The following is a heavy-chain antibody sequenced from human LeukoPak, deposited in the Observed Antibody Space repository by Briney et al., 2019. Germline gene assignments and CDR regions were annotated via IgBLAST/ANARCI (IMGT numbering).Heavy chain of an antibody. D-gene: IGHD4-23*01. J-gene: IGHJ4*02. CDR1: GGTFSSYA. V-gene: IGHV1-69*13. CDR2: IIPIFGTA. Sequence: ASVKVSCKASGGTFSSYAISWVRQAPGQGLEWMGGIIPIFGTANYAQKFQGRVTITVDESTSTAYMELSSLRSEDTAVYYCARSTVVTPHFDYWGQGTLVTVSS. CDR3: ARSTVVTPHFDY.